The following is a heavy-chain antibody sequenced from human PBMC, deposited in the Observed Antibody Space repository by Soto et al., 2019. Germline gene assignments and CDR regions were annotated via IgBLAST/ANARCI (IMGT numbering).Heavy chain of an antibody. Sequence: DVQLLESGGGLVQPEGSLRLSCAASGFTFSSYAMGWVRQGPGKGLEWVAVVSIGGSTHYADSVRSRFTISRDNSKNTPSMQINSLTAEDTAVYFCTKRRGAGGHFDYWGQGALVTVSS. CDR2: VSIGGST. V-gene: IGHV3-23*01. J-gene: IGHJ4*02. CDR1: GFTFSSYA. D-gene: IGHD2-15*01. CDR3: TKRRGAGGHFDY.